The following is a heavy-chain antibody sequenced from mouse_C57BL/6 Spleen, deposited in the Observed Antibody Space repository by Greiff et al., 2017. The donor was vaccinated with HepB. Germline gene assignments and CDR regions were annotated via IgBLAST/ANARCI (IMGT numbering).Heavy chain of an antibody. V-gene: IGHV10-1*01. CDR3: VRLGDYYSWFAY. D-gene: IGHD1-1*01. CDR1: GFSFNTYA. Sequence: EVQVVESGGGLVQPKGSLKLSCAASGFSFNTYAMNWVRQAPGKGLEWVARIRSKSNNYATYYADSVKDRFTISRDDSESMLYLQMNNLKTEDTAMYYCVRLGDYYSWFAYWGQGTLVTVSA. CDR2: IRSKSNNYAT. J-gene: IGHJ3*01.